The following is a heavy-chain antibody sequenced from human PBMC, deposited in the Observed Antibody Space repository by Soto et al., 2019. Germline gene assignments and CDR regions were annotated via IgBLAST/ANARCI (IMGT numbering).Heavy chain of an antibody. Sequence: ASVKVSCKASGYTFTSYGISWVRQPPGQGLEWTGWISAYNGNTNYAQKLQGRVTMTTDTSTSTAYMELRSLRSDDTAVYYCARDLGNRYYYYYGMDVWGQGTTVTVSS. D-gene: IGHD2-15*01. J-gene: IGHJ6*02. CDR2: ISAYNGNT. V-gene: IGHV1-18*04. CDR1: GYTFTSYG. CDR3: ARDLGNRYYYYYGMDV.